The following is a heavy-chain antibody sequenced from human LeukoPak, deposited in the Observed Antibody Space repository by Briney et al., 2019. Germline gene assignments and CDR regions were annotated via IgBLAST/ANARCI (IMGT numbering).Heavy chain of an antibody. J-gene: IGHJ4*02. V-gene: IGHV3-21*01. CDR3: ARSEERVDIVVVPAAFDY. CDR2: ISSSSSYI. CDR1: GFTFSSYS. Sequence: SGGSLRLSCAASGFTFSSYSMNWVRQAPGKGLEWVSSISSSSSYIYYADSVKGRFTISRDNAKNSLYLQMNSLRAEDTAVYYCARSEERVDIVVVPAAFDYWGQGTLVTVSS. D-gene: IGHD2-2*01.